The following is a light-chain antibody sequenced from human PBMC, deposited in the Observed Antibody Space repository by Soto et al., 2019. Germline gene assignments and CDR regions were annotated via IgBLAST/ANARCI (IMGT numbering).Light chain of an antibody. CDR3: MQSAHWPWT. J-gene: IGKJ1*01. CDR2: TIS. Sequence: DVVMTQSPLSLPVPLGQPASISCRSSQGLVLSDGNTYLSWFHQRPGQSPRRLVSTISDRASGVPDRFSGSGSGTDFTLKIRGLEAEDVGVYYYMQSAHWPWTFGPGTKVEV. V-gene: IGKV2-30*01. CDR1: QGLVLSDGNTY.